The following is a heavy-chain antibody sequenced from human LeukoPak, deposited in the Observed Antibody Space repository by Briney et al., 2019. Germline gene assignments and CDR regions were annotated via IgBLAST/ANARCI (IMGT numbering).Heavy chain of an antibody. CDR3: ARGSYYYDSSGYLNWFDP. D-gene: IGHD3-22*01. CDR1: GGSISSGDYY. V-gene: IGHV4-30-4*01. Sequence: SSQTLSLTCTVSGGSISSGDYYWSWIRQPPGKGLEWIGYIYYSGSTYYNPSLKSRVTISVDTSKNQFSLKLSSVTAADTAVYYCARGSYYYDSSGYLNWFDPWGQGTLVTVSS. CDR2: IYYSGST. J-gene: IGHJ5*02.